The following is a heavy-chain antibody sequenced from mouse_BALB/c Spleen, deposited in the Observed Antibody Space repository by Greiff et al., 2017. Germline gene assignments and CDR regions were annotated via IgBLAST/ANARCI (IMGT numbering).Heavy chain of an antibody. CDR3: ERREYYGWGPIDY. D-gene: IGHD1-1*01. CDR2: ISSGGGST. V-gene: IGHV5-12-1*01. Sequence: EVQLQQSGGGLVKPGGSLKLSCAASGFAFSSYYMSWVRQTPEKRLEWVAYISSGGGSTYYPDTVKGRFTISRDNAKNTLYLQLSSLKSEDTAMYYCERREYYGWGPIDYWGQGTTLTVSS. CDR1: GFAFSSYY. J-gene: IGHJ2*01.